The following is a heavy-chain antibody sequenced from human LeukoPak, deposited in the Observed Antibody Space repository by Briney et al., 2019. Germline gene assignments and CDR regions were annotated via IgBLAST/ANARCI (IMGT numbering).Heavy chain of an antibody. CDR1: GFTFDDYG. V-gene: IGHV3-20*04. CDR3: ARRLGRWLHFNYYMEV. Sequence: GGSLRLSCTPSGFTFDDYGMTWVRQAPGKGLEWVSSINWNGALSGYADSVRGRFTISRDNAKNSLYLTMNSLRAEDTALYYCARRLGRWLHFNYYMEVWGNGTTVTVSS. CDR2: INWNGALS. J-gene: IGHJ6*03. D-gene: IGHD5-24*01.